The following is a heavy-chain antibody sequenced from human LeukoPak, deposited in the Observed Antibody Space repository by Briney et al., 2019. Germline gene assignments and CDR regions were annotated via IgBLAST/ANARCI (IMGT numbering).Heavy chain of an antibody. D-gene: IGHD6-19*01. J-gene: IGHJ4*02. CDR3: ARGLSSGWYFSYYFDY. Sequence: GGSLRLSCAASGFTFSSYWMSWVRQAPGKGLEWVANIKQDGSEKYYVDSVKGRFTISRDNAKNSLYLQMNSLRAEDTAVYYCARGLSSGWYFSYYFDYWGQGTLVTVSS. V-gene: IGHV3-7*01. CDR2: IKQDGSEK. CDR1: GFTFSSYW.